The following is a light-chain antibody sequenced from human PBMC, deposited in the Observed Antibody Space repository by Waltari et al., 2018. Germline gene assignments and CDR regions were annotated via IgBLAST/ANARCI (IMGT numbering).Light chain of an antibody. CDR1: QSLLHSNGYNY. V-gene: IGKV2-28*01. Sequence: DMVMTQSPLSLPVTPGEPASISCRSSQSLLHSNGYNYLDWYLQKPGQSPQLLIYLGSNRDSGVPDRFSGSGSGTDFTLKISRVEAEDVGVYYCMQALQTPLTFGGGTKVEIK. J-gene: IGKJ4*01. CDR3: MQALQTPLT. CDR2: LGS.